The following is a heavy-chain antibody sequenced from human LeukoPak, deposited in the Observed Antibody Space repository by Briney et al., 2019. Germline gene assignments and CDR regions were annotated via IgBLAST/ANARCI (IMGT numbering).Heavy chain of an antibody. CDR2: NNHSGST. V-gene: IGHV4-34*01. D-gene: IGHD3-10*01. CDR3: ARGYGSGSYYGY. Sequence: SETLSLTSTLYGGSFSGYYWSWIRQPPGKGREWVGENNHSGSTNYNPSLKSRVTISVDTSKNQFSLKLNSVTAADTAVYYCARGYGSGSYYGYWGQGTLVTVSS. J-gene: IGHJ4*02. CDR1: GGSFSGYY.